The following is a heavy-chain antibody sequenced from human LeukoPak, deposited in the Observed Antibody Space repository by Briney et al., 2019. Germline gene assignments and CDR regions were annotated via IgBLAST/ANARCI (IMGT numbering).Heavy chain of an antibody. CDR2: INHSGST. CDR3: AGSDTTGYSPREWDYWYFDL. D-gene: IGHD3-9*01. J-gene: IGHJ2*01. Sequence: SETLSLTCAVYGGSFSGYYWSWIRQPPGKGLEWIGEINHSGSTNYNPSLKSRVTISVDTSKNQFSLKLSSVTAADTAVYYCAGSDTTGYSPREWDYWYFDLWGRGTLVTVSS. CDR1: GGSFSGYY. V-gene: IGHV4-34*01.